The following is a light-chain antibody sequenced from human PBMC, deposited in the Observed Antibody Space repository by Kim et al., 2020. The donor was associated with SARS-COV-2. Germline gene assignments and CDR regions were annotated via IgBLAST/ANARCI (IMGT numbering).Light chain of an antibody. CDR3: QQSVDT. V-gene: IGKV1-33*01. J-gene: IGKJ2*01. CDR1: QDISNY. CDR2: DAS. Sequence: DIQMTQSPSSLSASVGDRVTITCQASQDISNYLNWYQQKPGKAPKLLIYDASNLETGVPSRFSGSGSGTDFTFTISSLQPEDIATYYCQQSVDTFGQGTKLEI.